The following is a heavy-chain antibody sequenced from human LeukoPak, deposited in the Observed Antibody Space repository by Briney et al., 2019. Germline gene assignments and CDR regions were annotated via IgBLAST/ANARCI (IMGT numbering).Heavy chain of an antibody. Sequence: GGSLRLSCAASGFTFSTYEMNWVRQAPGKGREGGSYIITGGSIIYYADSVKGRFTISRDNAQNSLYLQMNSLRAEDTAVYYCATAYSGYYTYYFDYWGQGTLVTVSS. CDR1: GFTFSTYE. CDR3: ATAYSGYYTYYFDY. D-gene: IGHD3-22*01. CDR2: IITGGSII. J-gene: IGHJ4*02. V-gene: IGHV3-48*03.